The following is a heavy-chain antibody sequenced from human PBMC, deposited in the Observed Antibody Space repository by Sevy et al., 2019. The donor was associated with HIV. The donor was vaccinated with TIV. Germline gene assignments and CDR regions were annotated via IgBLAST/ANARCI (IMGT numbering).Heavy chain of an antibody. CDR3: ARGQVLRFFDWPTYGLDV. V-gene: IGHV3-74*01. CDR1: GFTLSSHW. Sequence: GGSLRLSCAASGFTLSSHWMFWVRQGPGKGLGWVSHINSHGTITNYADSVRGRFTISRDNAKNTVYLQMDSLRAEDTAFYYCARGQVLRFFDWPTYGLDVWGQGTTVTVSS. D-gene: IGHD3-3*01. J-gene: IGHJ6*02. CDR2: INSHGTIT.